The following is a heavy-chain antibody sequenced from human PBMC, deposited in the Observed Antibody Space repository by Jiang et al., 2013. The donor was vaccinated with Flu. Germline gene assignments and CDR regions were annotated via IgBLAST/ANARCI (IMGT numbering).Heavy chain of an antibody. J-gene: IGHJ4*02. CDR1: GGSIRSSSYY. CDR2: IYYSGST. Sequence: GLVKPSETLSLTCTVSGGSIRSSSYYWGWIRQPPGKGLEWIGSIYYSGSTYYNPSLKSRLTISLDTSKNQFSLNLSSVTAADTAVYYCARLSIVVLRGQRNSRYFDYWGRGTLVSVSS. CDR3: ARLSIVVLRGQRNSRYFDY. D-gene: IGHD2-21*01. V-gene: IGHV4-39*07.